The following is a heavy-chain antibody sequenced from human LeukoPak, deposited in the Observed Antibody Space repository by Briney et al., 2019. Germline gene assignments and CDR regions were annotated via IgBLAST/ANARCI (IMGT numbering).Heavy chain of an antibody. V-gene: IGHV3-53*01. CDR3: ARSTYYYDNSGYYPGDY. J-gene: IGHJ4*02. CDR2: IYSGGST. CDR1: GFAVSSNY. D-gene: IGHD3-22*01. Sequence: GGSLGLSCAASGFAVSSNYMSWVRQAPGKGLEWVSVIYSGGSTYYADSVKGRFTISRDNSKNTLYLQMNSLRAEDTAVYYCARSTYYYDNSGYYPGDYWGQGTLVTVSS.